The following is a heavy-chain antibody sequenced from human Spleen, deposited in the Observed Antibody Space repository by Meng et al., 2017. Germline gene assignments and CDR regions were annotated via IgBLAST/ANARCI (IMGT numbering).Heavy chain of an antibody. CDR1: HYTFTGYG. D-gene: IGHD3-10*01. J-gene: IGHJ4*02. CDR3: ARGTPGRSYSDY. Sequence: QVQVVQSGAEVNRPGASVKVSCKDPHYTFTGYGVGWFRQAPGQGLEWMGWFVSNADTYPAQKFQGRVTMTRDTHTSTDFMELRSLRFDDTAVYYCARGTPGRSYSDYWGQGTLVTVSS. CDR2: FVSNADT. V-gene: IGHV1-18*01.